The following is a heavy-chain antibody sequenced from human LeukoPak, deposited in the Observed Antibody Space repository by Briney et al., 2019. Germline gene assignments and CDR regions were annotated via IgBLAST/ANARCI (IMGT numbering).Heavy chain of an antibody. CDR3: ARTAAAGSGFDP. V-gene: IGHV1-69*06. CDR2: IIPIFGTA. J-gene: IGHJ5*02. CDR1: GGTFSSYA. Sequence: ASVKVSCKASGGTFSSYAISWVRQAPGQGLEWMGGIIPIFGTANYAQKFQGRVTITADKSTSTAYMELSSLRSEDTAVYYCARTAAAGSGFDPWGQGTLVTVSS. D-gene: IGHD6-13*01.